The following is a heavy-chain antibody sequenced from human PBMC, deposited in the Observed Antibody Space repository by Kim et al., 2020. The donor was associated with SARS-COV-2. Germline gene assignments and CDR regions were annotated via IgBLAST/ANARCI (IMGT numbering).Heavy chain of an antibody. Sequence: STYYADSVKGRFTISRDNSKNTLFLQMNSLRVEDTAAYYCARERAGYYFDYWGQGTLLTVSS. J-gene: IGHJ4*02. D-gene: IGHD2-15*01. V-gene: IGHV3-23*01. CDR3: ARERAGYYFDY. CDR2: ST.